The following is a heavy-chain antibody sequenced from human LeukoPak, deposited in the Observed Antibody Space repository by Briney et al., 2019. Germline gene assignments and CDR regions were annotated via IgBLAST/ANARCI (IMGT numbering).Heavy chain of an antibody. CDR3: ARARYETRIWPKSRYDYYYYMDV. Sequence: ASVKVSCKAFGYTFTNYAMHWVRQAPGQRLEWMGWINGGNGNTKYSQEFQGRVTITRDTSASTAYMEVSSLRSEDMAVYYCARARYETRIWPKSRYDYYYYMDVWGKGTTVTVSS. CDR2: INGGNGNT. D-gene: IGHD3-3*01. J-gene: IGHJ6*03. V-gene: IGHV1-3*03. CDR1: GYTFTNYA.